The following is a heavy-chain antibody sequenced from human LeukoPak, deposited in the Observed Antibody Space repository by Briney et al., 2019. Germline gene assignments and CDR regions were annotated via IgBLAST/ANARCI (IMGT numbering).Heavy chain of an antibody. V-gene: IGHV4-59*01. CDR2: IYYSGST. CDR1: GGSISCYY. Sequence: SETLSLTCTVSGGSISCYYWSWIRQPPGKGLEWIGYIYYSGSTNYNPSLKSRVTISVDTSKNQFSLKLSSVTAADTAVYYCASSYGSGSYYRYYFDYWGQGTLVTVSS. CDR3: ASSYGSGSYYRYYFDY. J-gene: IGHJ4*02. D-gene: IGHD3-10*01.